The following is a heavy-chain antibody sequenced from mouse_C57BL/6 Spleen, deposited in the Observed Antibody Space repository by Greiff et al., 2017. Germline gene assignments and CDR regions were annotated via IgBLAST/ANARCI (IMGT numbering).Heavy chain of an antibody. CDR3: TGSSLPNWYFDV. J-gene: IGHJ1*03. V-gene: IGHV6-3*01. CDR2: IRLKSDNYAT. D-gene: IGHD2-1*01. Sequence: EVQLQESGGGLVQPGGSMKLSCVASGFTFSNYWMNWVRQSPEKGLEWVAQIRLKSDNYATHYAESVKGRFTISRDDSKSSVYLQMNNLRAEDTGIYYCTGSSLPNWYFDVWGTGTTVTVSS. CDR1: GFTFSNYW.